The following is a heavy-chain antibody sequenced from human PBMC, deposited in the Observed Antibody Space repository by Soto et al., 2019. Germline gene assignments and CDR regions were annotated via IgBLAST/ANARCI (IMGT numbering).Heavy chain of an antibody. Sequence: QVQLVQSGAEVKKPGSSVKVSCKASGGTFSSYAISWVRQAPGQGLEWMGGIIPIFGTANYAQKFQGRVTITADEATSTAYMELGSLRSEDTAVYYCASHRRSIAARTDSDYWGQGTLVTVSS. CDR3: ASHRRSIAARTDSDY. V-gene: IGHV1-69*12. D-gene: IGHD6-6*01. CDR1: GGTFSSYA. CDR2: IIPIFGTA. J-gene: IGHJ4*02.